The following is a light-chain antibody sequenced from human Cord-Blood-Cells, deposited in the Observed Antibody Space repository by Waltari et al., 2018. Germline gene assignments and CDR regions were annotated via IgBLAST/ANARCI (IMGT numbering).Light chain of an antibody. V-gene: IGKV3-20*01. Sequence: EIVLTQPPGTLSLSPGERATLSCRASQSVRSTYLAWYQQKPGQAPRLLIYGASSRATGIPDRFSGSGSGTDFTLTISRLEPEDFAVYYCQQYGSSPPLTFGGGTKVEIK. J-gene: IGKJ4*01. CDR1: QSVRSTY. CDR2: GAS. CDR3: QQYGSSPPLT.